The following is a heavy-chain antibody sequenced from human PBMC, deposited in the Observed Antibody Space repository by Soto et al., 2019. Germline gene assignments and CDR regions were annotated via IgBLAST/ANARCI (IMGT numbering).Heavy chain of an antibody. D-gene: IGHD3-10*01. Sequence: EVQVVESGGGLVQPGGSLRLSCAASGFIFHTYWMHWVRQAPGKGLVWISRINSDGSIADYADSVRGRITISRDNTKNTVYLQMNSLRVEDTAVYYCARANASGTSALDPWGQGTLVTVSA. CDR3: ARANASGTSALDP. CDR1: GFIFHTYW. V-gene: IGHV3-74*01. J-gene: IGHJ5*02. CDR2: INSDGSIA.